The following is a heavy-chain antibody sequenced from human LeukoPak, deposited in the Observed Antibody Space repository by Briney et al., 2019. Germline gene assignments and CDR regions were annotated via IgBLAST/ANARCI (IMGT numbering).Heavy chain of an antibody. CDR1: GFSFKNVW. D-gene: IGHD3-9*01. Sequence: GGSLRLSCAASGFSFKNVWMSWVRQAPGKGLEWVGRIKSKTHGGTTDYAAAVKGRFTISRDDSKSTLYLQMNSLKTEDTALYYCTTWNYDILAGYSIWGQGTLVTVPS. V-gene: IGHV3-15*01. CDR3: TTWNYDILAGYSI. CDR2: IKSKTHGGTT. J-gene: IGHJ4*02.